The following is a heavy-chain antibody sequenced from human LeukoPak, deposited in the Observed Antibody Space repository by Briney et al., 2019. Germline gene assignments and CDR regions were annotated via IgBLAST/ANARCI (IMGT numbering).Heavy chain of an antibody. Sequence: SETLSLTCAVSGGSISSYYWSWIRQPPGKGLEWIGYIYYSGSTNYNPSLKSRVTISVDTSKNQFSLKLSSVTAADTAVYYCARGRRVGALHYYYYYMDVWGKGTTVTVSS. J-gene: IGHJ6*03. CDR2: IYYSGST. CDR3: ARGRRVGALHYYYYYMDV. D-gene: IGHD1-26*01. V-gene: IGHV4-59*01. CDR1: GGSISSYY.